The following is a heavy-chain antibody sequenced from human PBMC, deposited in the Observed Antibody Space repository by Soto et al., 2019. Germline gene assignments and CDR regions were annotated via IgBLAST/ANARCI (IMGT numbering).Heavy chain of an antibody. J-gene: IGHJ4*02. CDR1: GFTFSSYA. CDR3: ASGGYKNRARHY. Sequence: GGSLRLSCAASGFTFSSYAMSWVRQAPGKGLEWVSAISGSGGSTYYADSVKGRFTISRDNSKNTLYLQMNSLRAADTAVYYCASGGYKNRARHYWGQGTLVTVSS. V-gene: IGHV3-23*01. CDR2: ISGSGGST. D-gene: IGHD5-12*01.